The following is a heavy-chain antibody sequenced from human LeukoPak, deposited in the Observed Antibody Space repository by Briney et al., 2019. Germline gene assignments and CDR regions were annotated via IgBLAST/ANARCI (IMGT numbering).Heavy chain of an antibody. V-gene: IGHV3-21*01. CDR3: ARLADYGNYGPREYLDF. CDR1: GFTFSNYG. D-gene: IGHD4-11*01. CDR2: ISSSSSSI. Sequence: GRSLRLSCAASGFTFSNYGMNWVRQAPGKGLEWVSSISSSSSSIYYADSLKGRFTISRDNAKTSLYLQMNSLRAEDTAVYYCARLADYGNYGPREYLDFWGQGTLVTVSS. J-gene: IGHJ4*02.